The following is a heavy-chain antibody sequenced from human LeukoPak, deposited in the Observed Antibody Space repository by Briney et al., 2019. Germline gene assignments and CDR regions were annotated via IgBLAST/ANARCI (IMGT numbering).Heavy chain of an antibody. V-gene: IGHV3-21*01. J-gene: IGHJ4*02. CDR2: ISTSSSYI. D-gene: IGHD2-2*01. Sequence: GGSLRLSCAASGFSFSSYSMNWVRQAPGKGLEWVSFISTSSSYIYYADSVKGRFTISRDNARNSLYLQMNSLRAEDTAVYYCAREVYCSSTSCYDYWGQGTLVTVSS. CDR1: GFSFSSYS. CDR3: AREVYCSSTSCYDY.